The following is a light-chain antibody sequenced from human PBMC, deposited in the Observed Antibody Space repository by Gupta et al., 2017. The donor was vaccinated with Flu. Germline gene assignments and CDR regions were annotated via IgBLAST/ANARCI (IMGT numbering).Light chain of an antibody. Sequence: IVFTQSPGTVSLSPGERFALSCRASQDFSSSYLAWYHAKPGQGPRLLIYSASNRATGIPDRFSGSRSGTDFPLTIPRLAPEDFAVYYCLQDCISPRSFGQGTKLEIK. CDR3: LQDCISPRS. V-gene: IGKV3-20*01. J-gene: IGKJ2*04. CDR1: QDFSSSY. CDR2: SAS.